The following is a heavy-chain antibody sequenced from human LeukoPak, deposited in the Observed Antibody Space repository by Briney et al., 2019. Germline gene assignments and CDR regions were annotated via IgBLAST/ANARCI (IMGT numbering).Heavy chain of an antibody. CDR1: GGSISSGGYS. CDR2: IYHSGST. CDR3: ATRKDIAAADDAFDI. D-gene: IGHD6-13*01. V-gene: IGHV4-30-2*01. Sequence: SQTLSLTCAVSGGSISSGGYSWSWIRQPPGKGLEWIGYIYHSGSTYYNPSLKSRVTISVDRSKNQFSLKLSSVTAADTAVYYCATRKDIAAADDAFDIWGQGTMVTVSS. J-gene: IGHJ3*02.